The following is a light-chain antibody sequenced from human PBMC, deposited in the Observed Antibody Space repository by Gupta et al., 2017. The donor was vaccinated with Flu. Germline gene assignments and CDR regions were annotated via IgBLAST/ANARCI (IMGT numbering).Light chain of an antibody. CDR1: QSAKGA. Sequence: EVVLTQSPATLSLSPGERATLSCRASQSAKGALAWYQQKPGQAPRLLVYDASNRAAGIPVKFSGSGSGTDFTLTISNLEPEDFAVYYCQQRADWPLTFGGGTKVEIK. V-gene: IGKV3-11*01. CDR3: QQRADWPLT. CDR2: DAS. J-gene: IGKJ4*01.